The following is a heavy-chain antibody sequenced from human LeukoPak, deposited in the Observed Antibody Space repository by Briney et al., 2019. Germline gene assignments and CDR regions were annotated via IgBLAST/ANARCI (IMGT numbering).Heavy chain of an antibody. Sequence: ASVKVSCKASGYTFTSYGISWVRQAPGQGLEWMGWINPNSGGTNYAQKFQGRVTMTRDTSISTAYMELSRLRSDDTAVYYCARGSSSGWYGEGTNWFDPWGQGTLVTVSS. CDR2: INPNSGGT. CDR1: GYTFTSYG. V-gene: IGHV1-2*02. CDR3: ARGSSSGWYGEGTNWFDP. D-gene: IGHD6-19*01. J-gene: IGHJ5*02.